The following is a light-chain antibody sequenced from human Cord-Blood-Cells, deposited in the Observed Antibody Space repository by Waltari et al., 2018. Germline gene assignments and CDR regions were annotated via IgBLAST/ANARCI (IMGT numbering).Light chain of an antibody. V-gene: IGKV1-39*01. CDR1: QSISSY. J-gene: IGKJ1*01. CDR3: QQSYSTLWT. Sequence: DFQMTQSPSSLSASVGDRVPITCRASQSISSYLNWYQQKPGKAPKLLIYAASSLQSGVPSRFSGSGSGTDFTLTISSLQPEDFATYYCQQSYSTLWTFGQGTKVEIK. CDR2: AAS.